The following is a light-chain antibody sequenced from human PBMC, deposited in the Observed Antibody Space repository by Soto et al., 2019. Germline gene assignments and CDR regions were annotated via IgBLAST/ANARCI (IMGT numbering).Light chain of an antibody. Sequence: QSVLTQPRSVSGSPGQSVTISCTGTSTDVGVYSYVSWYQQHPGKAPKLIIYDVSQRPSGVPDRFSVSKSGNTASLTISGLQAEDEADYYCCSFAGTYTPHVVFGGGTKVTVL. J-gene: IGLJ2*01. V-gene: IGLV2-11*01. CDR2: DVS. CDR1: STDVGVYSY. CDR3: CSFAGTYTPHVV.